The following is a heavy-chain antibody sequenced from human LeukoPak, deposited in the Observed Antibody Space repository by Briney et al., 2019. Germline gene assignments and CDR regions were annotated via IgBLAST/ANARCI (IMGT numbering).Heavy chain of an antibody. CDR2: ISDSGDNT. D-gene: IGHD3-10*01. J-gene: IGHJ6*03. CDR1: GSTFSNYA. V-gene: IGHV3-23*01. CDR3: AKVFRGVTSYYYYMDV. Sequence: GGSLRLSCAASGSTFSNYAMSWVRQTPGKGLEWVSGISDSGDNTYYADSVKGRFTISRDNSKSTLYLQMNSLRAEDTAVYYCAKVFRGVTSYYYYMDVWGKGTTVTVSS.